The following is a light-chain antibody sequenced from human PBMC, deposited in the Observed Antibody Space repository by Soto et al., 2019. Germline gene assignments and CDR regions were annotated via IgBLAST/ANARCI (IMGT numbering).Light chain of an antibody. CDR1: QSVGNN. V-gene: IGKV3-15*01. J-gene: IGKJ4*01. Sequence: VLTQSPATVSVSPGERATLSSRATQSVGNNLAWYQHKPGQSPRLLIYSASTRATNVSARFSGSDFGTEFTLTISSLQSEDFAVYYCHQYNNWSLTFGGGTKVEIK. CDR2: SAS. CDR3: HQYNNWSLT.